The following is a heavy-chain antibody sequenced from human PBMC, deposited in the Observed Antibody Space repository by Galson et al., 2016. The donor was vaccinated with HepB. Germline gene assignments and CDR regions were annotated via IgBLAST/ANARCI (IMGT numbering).Heavy chain of an antibody. J-gene: IGHJ4*02. V-gene: IGHV3-48*02. CDR1: GFTFSDYS. CDR3: ARDPHALDF. CDR2: IASNRRTI. Sequence: SLRLSCAASGFTFSDYSMNWVRQAPGKGLEWVSYIASNRRTIYYADSARGRFTISRDNAKNSLYLQMNSLRDEDTAVYYCARDPHALDFWGQGTLVTVPS.